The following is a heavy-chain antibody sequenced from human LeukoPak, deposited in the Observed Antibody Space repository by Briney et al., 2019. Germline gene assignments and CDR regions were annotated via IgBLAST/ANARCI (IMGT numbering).Heavy chain of an antibody. V-gene: IGHV3-7*01. D-gene: IGHD3-22*01. CDR2: IKQDGSEK. Sequence: GGALRLSCAASGFTFSSYWMSSVRQAPGKGLEWVANIKQDGSEKYYVDSVKGRFTISRDNAKNSLYLQMNSLRAEDTAVYYCARDSLTYYYDSSGPTDYWGQGTLVTVSS. CDR3: ARDSLTYYYDSSGPTDY. CDR1: GFTFSSYW. J-gene: IGHJ4*02.